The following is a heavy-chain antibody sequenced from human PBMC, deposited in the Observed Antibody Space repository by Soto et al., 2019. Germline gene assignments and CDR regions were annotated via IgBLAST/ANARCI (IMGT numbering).Heavy chain of an antibody. CDR2: LSADSSTT. CDR3: ATASFGDYHFDYGLDV. Sequence: QVRVVQSGTEVKKPGASVRLSCKASPYTLGNYGIIWVRQAPGQGLEWGGWLSADSSTTSNAQMVQGRVTLTTDTSRTTAYMELPSLRSDDTAIYYCATASFGDYHFDYGLDVWGQGTTVVVSS. D-gene: IGHD4-17*01. V-gene: IGHV1-18*01. J-gene: IGHJ6*01. CDR1: PYTLGNYG.